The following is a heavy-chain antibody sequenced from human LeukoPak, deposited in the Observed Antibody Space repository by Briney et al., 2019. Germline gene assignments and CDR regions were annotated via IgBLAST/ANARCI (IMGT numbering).Heavy chain of an antibody. J-gene: IGHJ6*04. CDR1: GYSFTSYW. Sequence: GESLKISCQGSGYSFTSYWISWVRQIPGKGVEWMGRIESSDSYTHYSPSFQGHVPISADKSISTAYLQWSSLKASDTAMYYCARHDILTGLPRYYYGMDVWGKGTTVTVSS. V-gene: IGHV5-10-1*01. D-gene: IGHD3-9*01. CDR2: IESSDSYT. CDR3: ARHDILTGLPRYYYGMDV.